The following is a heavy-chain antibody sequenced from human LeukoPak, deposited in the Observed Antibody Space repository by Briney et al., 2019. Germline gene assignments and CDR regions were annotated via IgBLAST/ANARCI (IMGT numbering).Heavy chain of an antibody. J-gene: IGHJ4*02. CDR3: ARDWWELPVY. CDR1: GSTFSSYE. CDR2: ISSSGSTI. Sequence: GGSLRLSCAASGSTFSSYEMNWVRQAPGKGLEWVSYISSSGSTIYYADSVKGRFTISRDNAKNSLYLQMNSLRAEDTAVYYCARDWWELPVYWGQGTLVTVSS. V-gene: IGHV3-48*03. D-gene: IGHD1-26*01.